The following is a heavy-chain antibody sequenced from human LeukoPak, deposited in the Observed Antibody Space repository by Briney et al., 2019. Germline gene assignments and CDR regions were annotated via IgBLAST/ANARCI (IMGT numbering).Heavy chain of an antibody. D-gene: IGHD3-3*01. Sequence: SVKVSCKASGGTFSSYAISWVRQAPGQGLEWMGRIIPILGIANYAQKFQGRVTITADKSTSTAYMELSSLRSEDTAVYYCARGGGETYYDFWSGRSMGYGMDVWGQGTTVTVSS. J-gene: IGHJ6*02. CDR3: ARGGGETYYDFWSGRSMGYGMDV. CDR2: IIPILGIA. CDR1: GGTFSSYA. V-gene: IGHV1-69*04.